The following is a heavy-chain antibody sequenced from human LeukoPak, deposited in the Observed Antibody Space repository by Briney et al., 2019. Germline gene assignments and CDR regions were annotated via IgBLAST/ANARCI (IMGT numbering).Heavy chain of an antibody. D-gene: IGHD3-22*01. CDR2: IKQDGTEK. CDR3: ARAYYYDSSGYFGTRYYYYYMDV. V-gene: IGHV3-7*01. Sequence: PGESLRLSCAASGFTFTTYWMSWVRQAPGKGLEWVANIKQDGTEKYYVDSVKGRFTISRDNAKNSLYLQMNSLRAEDTAVYYCARAYYYDSSGYFGTRYYYYYMDVWGKGTTVTVSS. J-gene: IGHJ6*03. CDR1: GFTFTTYW.